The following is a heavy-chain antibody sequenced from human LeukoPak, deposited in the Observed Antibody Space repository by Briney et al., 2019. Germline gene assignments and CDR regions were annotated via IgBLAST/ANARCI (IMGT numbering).Heavy chain of an antibody. CDR2: IYHSGST. Sequence: PSETLSLTCAVSGYSISSGYYWGWIRQPPGKGLEWIGSIYHSGSTYYNPSLKSRVTISVDTSKNQFSLKLSSVTAADTAVYYCARHEYYDFWSGFYKSDYFDYWRQGTLVTVSS. D-gene: IGHD3-3*01. CDR3: ARHEYYDFWSGFYKSDYFDY. J-gene: IGHJ4*02. V-gene: IGHV4-38-2*01. CDR1: GYSISSGYY.